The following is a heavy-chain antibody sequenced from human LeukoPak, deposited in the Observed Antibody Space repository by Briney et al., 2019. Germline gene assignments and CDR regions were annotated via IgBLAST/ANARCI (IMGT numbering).Heavy chain of an antibody. CDR2: IYYSGST. D-gene: IGHD6-19*01. V-gene: IGHV4-59*01. Sequence: SETLFLTCTVSGGSISSYYWSWIRQPPGKGLEWIGYIYYSGSTNYNPSLRSRVTISVDTSKNQFSLKLSSVTAADTAVYYCARDDSSGWFDPWGQGTLVTVSS. CDR1: GGSISSYY. J-gene: IGHJ5*02. CDR3: ARDDSSGWFDP.